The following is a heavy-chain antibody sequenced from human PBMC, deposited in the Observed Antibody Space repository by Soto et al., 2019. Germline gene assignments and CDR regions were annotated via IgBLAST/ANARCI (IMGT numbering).Heavy chain of an antibody. CDR3: ARTTVTASYSYMDV. V-gene: IGHV1-18*01. Sequence: QVQLVQSGAEVKQPGASVKVSCKASGYTFTNYGFTWVRQAPGQGLEWLGWISTYNGNTKYAQKVQGRLTMTTDTSTSTANMELTSLRYDDTALYYCARTTVTASYSYMDVWGKGSTVTFSS. CDR2: ISTYNGNT. J-gene: IGHJ6*03. D-gene: IGHD4-17*01. CDR1: GYTFTNYG.